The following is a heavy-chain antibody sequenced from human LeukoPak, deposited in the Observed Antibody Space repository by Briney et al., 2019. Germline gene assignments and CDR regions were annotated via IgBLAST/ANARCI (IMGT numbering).Heavy chain of an antibody. J-gene: IGHJ4*02. V-gene: IGHV3-48*01. Sequence: GGSLRLSCAASGFTFCSYSMNWVRQAPGKGLEWVSYISSSSSTIYYADSVKGRFTISRDNAKNSLYLQMNSLRAEDTAVYYCARSLGVAFGGGFDYWGQGTLVTVSS. CDR1: GFTFCSYS. D-gene: IGHD3-16*01. CDR2: ISSSSSTI. CDR3: ARSLGVAFGGGFDY.